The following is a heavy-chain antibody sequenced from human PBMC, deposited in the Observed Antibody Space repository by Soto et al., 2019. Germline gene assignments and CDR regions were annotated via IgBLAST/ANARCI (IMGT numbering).Heavy chain of an antibody. Sequence: PSETLSLTCTVSGDSISNYYWSWIRQPPGRGLEWIGYIYYSGSTKYNPPLKSRVTISVATSKSQFSLRLSSVTAADSAVYYCARSGDYTNYYYYYMDVWGKGTTVTVSS. CDR1: GDSISNYY. D-gene: IGHD4-17*01. V-gene: IGHV4-59*08. CDR2: IYYSGST. CDR3: ARSGDYTNYYYYYMDV. J-gene: IGHJ6*03.